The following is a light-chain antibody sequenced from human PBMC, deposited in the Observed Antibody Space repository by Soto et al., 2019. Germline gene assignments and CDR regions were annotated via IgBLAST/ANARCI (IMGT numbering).Light chain of an antibody. V-gene: IGKV3-15*01. CDR1: QRVSPN. Sequence: EILMTQSQATLSVSPGERATLSCRASQRVSPNVAWYQQRPGQAPRLLIYGASTRATGIPGRFSGIGSGTEFTLTISSMESEDFAVYYCQQYYTWPSFGQGTRLEIK. CDR2: GAS. CDR3: QQYYTWPS. J-gene: IGKJ5*01.